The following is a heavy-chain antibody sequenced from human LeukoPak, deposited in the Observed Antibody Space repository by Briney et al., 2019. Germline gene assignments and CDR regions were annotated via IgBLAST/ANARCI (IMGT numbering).Heavy chain of an antibody. CDR3: ARDPDSSSWTGEGHFDY. J-gene: IGHJ4*02. CDR2: IKQGGSEK. CDR1: GFTFSSYW. Sequence: GGSLRLSCAASGFTFSSYWMSWVRQAPGKGLEWVANIKQGGSEKYYVDSVKGRFTISRDNAKNSLYLQMNSLRAEDTAVYYCARDPDSSSWTGEGHFDYWGQGTLVTVSS. D-gene: IGHD6-13*01. V-gene: IGHV3-7*01.